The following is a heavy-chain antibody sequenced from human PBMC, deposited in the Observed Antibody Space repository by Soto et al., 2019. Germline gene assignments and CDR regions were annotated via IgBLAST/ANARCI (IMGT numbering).Heavy chain of an antibody. V-gene: IGHV3-48*01. Sequence: EVQLVESGGGLVQPGGSLRLSCAASGFTFSSYSMNWVRQAPGKGLEWVSYISSSSSTIYYADSVKGRFTISRDNAKNSLYQQMNSLRAEDTAVYYCAYFLGGYGDYYYYYYMDVWGKGTTVTVSS. CDR1: GFTFSSYS. J-gene: IGHJ6*03. CDR3: AYFLGGYGDYYYYYYMDV. D-gene: IGHD5-12*01. CDR2: ISSSSSTI.